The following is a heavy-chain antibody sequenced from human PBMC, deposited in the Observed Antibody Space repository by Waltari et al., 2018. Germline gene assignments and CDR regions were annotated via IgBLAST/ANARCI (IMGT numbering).Heavy chain of an antibody. J-gene: IGHJ5*02. V-gene: IGHV5-51*01. Sequence: EVQLVQSGAEVKKPGESLKISCKGSGYSFTSYWIGWVRQMPGKGLEWMGIIYPGDSDTRYSPSFQGQVTISADKSISTAYLQWSSLKASDTAMYYCARHYYHSSGYYRGGNWFDPWGQGTLVTVSS. CDR3: ARHYYHSSGYYRGGNWFDP. CDR2: IYPGDSDT. D-gene: IGHD3-22*01. CDR1: GYSFTSYW.